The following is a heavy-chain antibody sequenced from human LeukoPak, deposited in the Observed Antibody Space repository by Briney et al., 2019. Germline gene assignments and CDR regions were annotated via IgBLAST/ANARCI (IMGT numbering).Heavy chain of an antibody. CDR2: MQYDGSEE. CDR1: GFSFTTYG. CDR3: AGKAAAYYFVY. Sequence: QPGGSLRLSCAASGFSFTTYGMHWVRQAPGKGLEWVTFMQYDGSEEYYADSVKGRLTISRDNSKNTLYLQMDSLRGEDTAVYYCAGKAAAYYFVYWGQGTLVTVSS. J-gene: IGHJ4*02. D-gene: IGHD2-2*01. V-gene: IGHV3-30*02.